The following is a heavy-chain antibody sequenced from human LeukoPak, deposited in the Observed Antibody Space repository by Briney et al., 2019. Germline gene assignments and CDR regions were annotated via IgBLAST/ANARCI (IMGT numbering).Heavy chain of an antibody. Sequence: PSETLSLTCTVSGGSVSSGSYYWRWIRQPPGKGLEWIGYILYSGSTKYNPSLKSRVTTSIDMSKNQFSLKLISATAADTAVYYCARDYGWGGQFDPWGQGTLVTVSS. CDR3: ARDYGWGGQFDP. CDR1: GGSVSSGSYY. V-gene: IGHV4-61*01. CDR2: ILYSGST. D-gene: IGHD3-16*01. J-gene: IGHJ5*02.